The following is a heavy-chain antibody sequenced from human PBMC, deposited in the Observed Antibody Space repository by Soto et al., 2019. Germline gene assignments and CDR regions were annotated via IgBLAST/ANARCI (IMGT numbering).Heavy chain of an antibody. CDR1: GYTFTGYY. CDR2: INPNSGGT. J-gene: IGHJ5*02. CDR3: ATGGEYQLLIIFDP. Sequence: ASGKVSCKASGYTFTGYYMHWVRQAPGQGLEWMGWINPNSGGTNYAQKFQGRVTMTRDTSISTAYMELSRLGSDDTAVYYCATGGEYQLLIIFDPRGQGNIVAVFS. D-gene: IGHD2-2*01. V-gene: IGHV1-2*02.